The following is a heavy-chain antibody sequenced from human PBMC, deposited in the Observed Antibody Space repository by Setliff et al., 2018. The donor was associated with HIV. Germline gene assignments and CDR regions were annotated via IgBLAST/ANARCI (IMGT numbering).Heavy chain of an antibody. Sequence: GESLKISCAASGFTFSSYSMNWVRQAPGKGLEWVSYISSSSSYTHYADSVKGRFTTSRDNVKNSLYLQMNSLRAEDTAVYYCARDRYSGSSTDYWGQGTLVTVSS. CDR2: ISSSSSYT. CDR1: GFTFSSYS. D-gene: IGHD1-26*01. J-gene: IGHJ4*02. V-gene: IGHV3-21*01. CDR3: ARDRYSGSSTDY.